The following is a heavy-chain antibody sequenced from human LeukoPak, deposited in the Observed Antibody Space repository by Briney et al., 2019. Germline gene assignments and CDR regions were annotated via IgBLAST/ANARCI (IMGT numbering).Heavy chain of an antibody. V-gene: IGHV4-38-2*01. CDR1: GFSISNGFF. J-gene: IGHJ4*02. CDR3: ARGRGRQVGSRWHPDTLHEY. D-gene: IGHD3-10*01. Sequence: PSETLSLTCAVSGFSISNGFFWGWIRRPPGKGLEWIGTIHYPESTYYNPSLNSRLTISLDASKNHFSLKLSSVTAADTAQYYCARGRGRQVGSRWHPDTLHEYWGQGILVTVSS. CDR2: IHYPEST.